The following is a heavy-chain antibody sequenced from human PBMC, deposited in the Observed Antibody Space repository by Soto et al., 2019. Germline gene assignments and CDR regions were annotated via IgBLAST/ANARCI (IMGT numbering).Heavy chain of an antibody. Sequence: PGGSLRLSCAASGFTFSSYAIHWVRQAPGEGLEYVSAISSNGGSTYYANSVKGRFTISSDESQNTLHLQMNSLKIEDTAVYYCTTEFGYSGGQNDHWGQRALVTVSS. CDR1: GFTFSSYA. CDR2: ISSNGGST. V-gene: IGHV3-64*01. CDR3: TTEFGYSGGQNDH. D-gene: IGHD6-19*01. J-gene: IGHJ4*01.